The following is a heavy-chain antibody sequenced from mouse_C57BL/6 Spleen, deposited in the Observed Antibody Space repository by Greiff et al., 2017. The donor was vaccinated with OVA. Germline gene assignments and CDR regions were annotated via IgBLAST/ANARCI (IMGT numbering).Heavy chain of an antibody. V-gene: IGHV7-3*01. CDR1: GFTFTDYY. CDR2: IRNKANGYTT. CDR3: ARYGTGSFDY. J-gene: IGHJ2*01. Sequence: DVMLVESGGGLVQPGGSLSLSCAASGFTFTDYYMSWVRQPPGKALEWLGFIRNKANGYTTEYSASVKGRFTISRDNSQSILYLQMNALRAEDSATYYCARYGTGSFDYWGQGTTLTVSS. D-gene: IGHD2-2*01.